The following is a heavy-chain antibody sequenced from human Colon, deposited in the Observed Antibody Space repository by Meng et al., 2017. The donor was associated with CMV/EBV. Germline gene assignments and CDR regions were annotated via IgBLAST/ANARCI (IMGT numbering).Heavy chain of an antibody. CDR1: GFTFNTYA. CDR2: IRDGGET. J-gene: IGHJ4*02. V-gene: IGHV3-23*01. CDR3: AKAIDFDS. Sequence: GGSLRLSCTASGFTFNTYALNWVRQAPGKGLEWVAGIRDGGETFYAGSVKGRFTISRDDSRNTLYLQMNSLRGEDTALYYCAKAIDFDSWGQGTLVTVSS.